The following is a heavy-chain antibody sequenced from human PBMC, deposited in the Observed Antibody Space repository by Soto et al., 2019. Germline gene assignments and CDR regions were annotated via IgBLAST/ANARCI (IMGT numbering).Heavy chain of an antibody. V-gene: IGHV3-53*02. CDR3: ATYTSLDY. J-gene: IGHJ4*02. Sequence: EVQLVETGGGLIQPGGSLRLSCAATGFTVSNNYMSWVRQAPGKGLEWVSLIYSGGSTFYADSVKGRFTISRDNSKNTLFLQMNSLRAEDTAVYFCATYTSLDYWGQGTLVTVSS. D-gene: IGHD2-2*02. CDR1: GFTVSNNY. CDR2: IYSGGST.